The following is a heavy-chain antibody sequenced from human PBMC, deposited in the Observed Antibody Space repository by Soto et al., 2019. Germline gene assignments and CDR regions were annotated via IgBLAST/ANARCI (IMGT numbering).Heavy chain of an antibody. J-gene: IGHJ5*02. Sequence: PGGSLRLSCAASGFTFSSYAMNWGRQAPGKGLEWVSTINDSGGSTYYIDSVKGRFTISRDNSKNTLYLQMNSLRADDTAVYYCAKSITISPNWFDPWGQGTLVTVSS. CDR2: INDSGGST. CDR3: AKSITISPNWFDP. D-gene: IGHD3-3*01. V-gene: IGHV3-23*01. CDR1: GFTFSSYA.